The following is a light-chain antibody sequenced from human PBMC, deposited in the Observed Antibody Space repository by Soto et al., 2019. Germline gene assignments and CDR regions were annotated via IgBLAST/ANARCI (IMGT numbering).Light chain of an antibody. CDR2: GAS. CDR3: HQYDHWPQT. V-gene: IGKV3-15*01. Sequence: EVVMTQSPATLSVSPGERATLSCGASQSVRSYLAWYQQKPGQAPRLLIHGASTRAPGIPARFSGSGSGTDFTLTISSLQSEDCAVYYCHQYDHWPQTFGQGTKVDIK. CDR1: QSVRSY. J-gene: IGKJ1*01.